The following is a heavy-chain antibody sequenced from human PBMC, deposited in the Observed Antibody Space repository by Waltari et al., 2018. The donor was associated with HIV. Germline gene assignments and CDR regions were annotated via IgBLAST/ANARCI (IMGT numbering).Heavy chain of an antibody. V-gene: IGHV3-33*01. CDR3: ARDYNYAPDY. CDR1: GFTFKNFA. J-gene: IGHJ4*02. CDR2: IYYDGSKK. Sequence: QVQLVESGGGVVQPGRSLRLSCAASGFTFKNFAMNWVRQDPGKGLEWVGNIYYDGSKKFYGDSVRGRFTISRDNSKQILYLQMNSLRVEDTALYYCARDYNYAPDYWGQGTLVVVSS. D-gene: IGHD5-18*01.